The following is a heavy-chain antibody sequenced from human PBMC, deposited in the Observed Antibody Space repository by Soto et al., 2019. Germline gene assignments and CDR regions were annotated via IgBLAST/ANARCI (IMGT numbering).Heavy chain of an antibody. CDR1: GFTFSSYR. CDR3: ASVPNKSRKK. CDR2: ISTDASST. J-gene: IGHJ1*01. Sequence: EVQLVESGGGLVQPGASLRLSCAASGFTFSSYRMDWVRQAPGKGLVWVSSISTDASSTSNSDPVKRRFTISRETAKNTLDLHMNSVGDEETAVYYCASVPNKSRKKWGEGTLVIVSP. V-gene: IGHV3-74*01.